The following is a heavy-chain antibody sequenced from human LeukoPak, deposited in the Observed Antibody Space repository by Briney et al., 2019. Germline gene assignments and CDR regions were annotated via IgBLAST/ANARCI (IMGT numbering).Heavy chain of an antibody. CDR3: ARQTPYLYFDN. D-gene: IGHD2-15*01. Sequence: PSETLSLTCTVSGASISSSSYYWGWIRQPPGKGLEWIANTYYSRSTYSSPSLKSRVTISVETSKNPFSWKRCSVTAEARTVYFCARQTPYLYFDNWGQEPLVRVPS. CDR2: TYYSRST. CDR1: GASISSSSYY. J-gene: IGHJ4*02. V-gene: IGHV4-39*01.